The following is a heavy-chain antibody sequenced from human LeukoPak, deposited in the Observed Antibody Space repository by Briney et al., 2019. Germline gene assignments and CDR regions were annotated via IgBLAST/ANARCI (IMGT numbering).Heavy chain of an antibody. CDR3: ARAGYSSSWYLGFDY. V-gene: IGHV4-59*01. CDR1: GGSISSYY. Sequence: PSETLSLTCTVSGGSISSYYWSWIRQPPGKGLEWIGYIYYSGSTNYNPSLKSRVTISVDTSKNQFSLKLSSVTAADTAVYYCARAGYSSSWYLGFDYWGQGTLVTVSS. J-gene: IGHJ4*02. D-gene: IGHD6-13*01. CDR2: IYYSGST.